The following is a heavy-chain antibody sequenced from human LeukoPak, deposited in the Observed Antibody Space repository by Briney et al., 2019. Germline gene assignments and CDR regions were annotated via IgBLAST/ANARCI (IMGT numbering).Heavy chain of an antibody. CDR1: GFTFSSYW. D-gene: IGHD6-13*01. Sequence: GGSLRLFCAASGFTFSSYWMTWVRQAPGKGLEWVANIKQDGSDKYYMDSVRGRFTISRDNAKNSLYLQMNSLRVEDTAVYYCARDVEMYSSTWSGAFWGQGTMVTVSS. V-gene: IGHV3-7*01. J-gene: IGHJ3*01. CDR3: ARDVEMYSSTWSGAF. CDR2: IKQDGSDK.